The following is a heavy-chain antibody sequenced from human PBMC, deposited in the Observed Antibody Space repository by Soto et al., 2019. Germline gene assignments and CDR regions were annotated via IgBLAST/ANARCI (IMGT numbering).Heavy chain of an antibody. CDR1: GGSISSYY. J-gene: IGHJ5*02. CDR3: ASQGSYSSGWYLHH. V-gene: IGHV4-59*08. CDR2: IYYSGST. Sequence: QVQLQESGPGLVKPSETLSLTCTVSGGSISSYYWSWIRQPPGKGLERIGYIYYSGSTNYNPSLKSRVTITEDTSKNQFSLKRSSVTAADTAVYYCASQGSYSSGWYLHHWGQGTLVTVSS. D-gene: IGHD6-19*01.